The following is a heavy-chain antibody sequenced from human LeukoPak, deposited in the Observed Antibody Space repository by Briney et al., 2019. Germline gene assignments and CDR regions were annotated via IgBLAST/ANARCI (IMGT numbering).Heavy chain of an antibody. J-gene: IGHJ5*02. CDR3: APGSWFDP. CDR2: ISGSGGST. CDR1: GFTFSSYA. Sequence: PGRSLRLSCTASGFTFSSYAMSWVRQAPGKGLEWVSAISGSGGSTYYADSVKGRFTISRDNSKNTLYLQMDSLRAEDTAVYYCAPGSWFDPWGQGTLVTVSS. V-gene: IGHV3-23*01.